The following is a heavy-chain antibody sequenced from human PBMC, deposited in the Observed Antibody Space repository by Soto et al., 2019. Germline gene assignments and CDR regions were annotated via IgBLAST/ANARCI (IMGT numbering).Heavy chain of an antibody. J-gene: IGHJ4*02. V-gene: IGHV3-23*01. Sequence: PVGSLRLSCADSGFTFTNYAFSWLRQAPGKGLEWVSAISANGDTTYYADSVKGRFTISRDNSKNSLYLQMNSLRAEDTAVYYCAKHRPMSSNLYIWGQGTLVTVSS. CDR1: GFTFTNYA. CDR3: AKHRPMSSNLYI. D-gene: IGHD3-16*01. CDR2: ISANGDTT.